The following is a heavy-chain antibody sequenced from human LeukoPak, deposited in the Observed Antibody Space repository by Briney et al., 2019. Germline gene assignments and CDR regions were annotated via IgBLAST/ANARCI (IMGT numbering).Heavy chain of an antibody. CDR2: ISGSGGST. V-gene: IGHV3-23*01. D-gene: IGHD6-19*01. Sequence: GGSMRLSCAASGFTFSSYAMSWVRQAPGKGLEWVSAISGSGGSTYYADSVKGRFTISRDNSKNTLYLQMNSLRAEDTAVYYCARLGEQWLVPSFDYCGQGTLVTVSS. CDR3: ARLGEQWLVPSFDY. J-gene: IGHJ4*02. CDR1: GFTFSSYA.